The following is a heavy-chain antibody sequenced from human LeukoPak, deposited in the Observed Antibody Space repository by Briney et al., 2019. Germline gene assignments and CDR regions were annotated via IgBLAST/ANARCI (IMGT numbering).Heavy chain of an antibody. CDR2: ISSSSSYI. CDR3: ARGIYTSSPRNPKNFFDY. J-gene: IGHJ4*02. Sequence: GGSLRLSCAASGFTFSSYTMNWVRQAPGKGLEWVSSISSSSSYIYYADSMKGRFTISRDNAKNSLYLQMNSLRAEDTAVYFCARGIYTSSPRNPKNFFDYWGQGTLVTVS. CDR1: GFTFSSYT. V-gene: IGHV3-21*01. D-gene: IGHD2-2*02.